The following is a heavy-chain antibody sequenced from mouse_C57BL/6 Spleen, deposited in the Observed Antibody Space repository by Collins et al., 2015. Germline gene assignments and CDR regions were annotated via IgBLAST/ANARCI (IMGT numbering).Heavy chain of an antibody. V-gene: IGHV5-16*01. D-gene: IGHD3-2*02. J-gene: IGHJ4*01. CDR1: GFTFSDYY. CDR3: ARVDSSGFYYAMDY. Sequence: EVKLVESEGGLVQPGSSMKLSCTASGFTFSDYYMAWVRQVPEKGLEWVANINYDDSSTYYLDSLKSRFIISRDNAKNILYLQMSSLKSEDTATYYCARVDSSGFYYAMDYWGQGTSVTVSS. CDR2: INYDDSST.